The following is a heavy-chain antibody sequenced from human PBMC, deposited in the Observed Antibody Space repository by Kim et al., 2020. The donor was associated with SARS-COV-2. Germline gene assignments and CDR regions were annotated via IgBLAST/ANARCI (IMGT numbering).Heavy chain of an antibody. Sequence: ADSVKGRFTISREKSKNTLSLQMNSLRAEDTAVYYCAKGTTSTTYSATDYWGQGTLVTVSS. V-gene: IGHV3-23*01. J-gene: IGHJ4*02. CDR3: AKGTTSTTYSATDY. D-gene: IGHD2-2*01.